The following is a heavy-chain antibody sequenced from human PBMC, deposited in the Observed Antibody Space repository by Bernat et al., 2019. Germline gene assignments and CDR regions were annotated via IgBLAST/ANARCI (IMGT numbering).Heavy chain of an antibody. V-gene: IGHV4-4*02. Sequence: QVQLQESGPGLVKPSGTLSLTCAVSGGSISSSNWWSWVRQPPGKGLEWIGEIYHSGSFKYNPSLKSRVTISVDKSKNHFSLKLTSVTAADTAVHYCARGIAVAATSYNWFDPWGQGTLVTVSS. CDR3: ARGIAVAATSYNWFDP. J-gene: IGHJ5*02. D-gene: IGHD6-19*01. CDR1: GGSISSSNW. CDR2: IYHSGSF.